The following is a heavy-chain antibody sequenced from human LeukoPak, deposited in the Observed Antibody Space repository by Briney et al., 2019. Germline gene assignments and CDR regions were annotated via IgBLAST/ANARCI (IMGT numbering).Heavy chain of an antibody. J-gene: IGHJ4*02. Sequence: ASVKVSCKASGYTFTGYYMHWVRQAPGQGLEWMGWINPNSGGTNYAQKFQGRVTMTRDTSISTAYMELSRLRSDDTAVYYCARYRGKYYDSSGYDYWGQGTLVTVSS. CDR1: GYTFTGYY. D-gene: IGHD3-22*01. CDR3: ARYRGKYYDSSGYDY. CDR2: INPNSGGT. V-gene: IGHV1-2*02.